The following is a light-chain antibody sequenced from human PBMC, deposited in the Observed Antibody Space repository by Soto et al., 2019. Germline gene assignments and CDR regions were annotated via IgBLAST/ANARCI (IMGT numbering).Light chain of an antibody. J-gene: IGKJ1*01. Sequence: DIQMTQSPSSLSASVGDRVTITCRASQSVRSHLNWFQQKPGKAPDLLIYGASTLQFGVPSRFSGSGSGTDFILTISNLQPEDFAICYCQQSFRTPRTFGQGTKVDIK. CDR1: QSVRSH. CDR2: GAS. V-gene: IGKV1-39*01. CDR3: QQSFRTPRT.